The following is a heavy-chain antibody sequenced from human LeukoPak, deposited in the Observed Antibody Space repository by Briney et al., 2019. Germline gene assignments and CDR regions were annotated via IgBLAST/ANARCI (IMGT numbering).Heavy chain of an antibody. CDR3: ARAIARFYSSGYYYDY. Sequence: SETLSLTCTVSGGSISSYYWSWIRQPPGKGLEWIGYIYYSGSTNYNPSLKSRVTISVDTSKNQFSLKLSSVTAADTAVYYCARAIARFYSSGYYYDYWGQGTLVTVSS. CDR2: IYYSGST. V-gene: IGHV4-59*12. J-gene: IGHJ4*02. D-gene: IGHD3-22*01. CDR1: GGSISSYY.